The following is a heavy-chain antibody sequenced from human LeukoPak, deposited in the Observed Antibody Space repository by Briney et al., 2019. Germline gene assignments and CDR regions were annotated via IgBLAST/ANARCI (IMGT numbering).Heavy chain of an antibody. CDR3: ARGGWEHLLDY. V-gene: IGHV4-34*01. Sequence: PSETLSLTCAVYGGSFSGDYWSWIRQPPGKGLEWIGEINHSGSTNYNPSLQSRVTISVGRSKNQFSLKLSSVTAADTAVYYCARGGWEHLLDYWGQGTLVTVSS. CDR2: INHSGST. J-gene: IGHJ4*02. D-gene: IGHD4-23*01. CDR1: GGSFSGDY.